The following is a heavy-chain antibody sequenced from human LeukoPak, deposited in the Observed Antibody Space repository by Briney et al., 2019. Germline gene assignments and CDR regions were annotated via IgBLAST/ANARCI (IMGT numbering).Heavy chain of an antibody. CDR3: ARGDSSGWWYYFDY. V-gene: IGHV4-59*01. CDR1: GGPISSYY. Sequence: SETLSLTCTVSGGPISSYYWSWIRQPPGKGLEWIGYIYYSGSTNYNPSLKSRVTISVDTSKNQFSLKLSSVTAADTAVYYCARGDSSGWWYYFDYWGQGTLVTVSS. J-gene: IGHJ4*02. CDR2: IYYSGST. D-gene: IGHD6-19*01.